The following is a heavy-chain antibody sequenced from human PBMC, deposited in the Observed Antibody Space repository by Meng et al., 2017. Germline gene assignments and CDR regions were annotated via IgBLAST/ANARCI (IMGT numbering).Heavy chain of an antibody. CDR3: ARALRYYYGSGRNYYYGMDV. Sequence: SETLSLTCTVSGGPISSYYWSWIRQPPGKGLEWIGYIYYSGSTNYDPSLKSRVTISVDTSKNQFSLKLSSVTAADTAVYYCARALRYYYGSGRNYYYGMDVWGQGTTVTVSS. CDR2: IYYSGST. V-gene: IGHV4-59*01. CDR1: GGPISSYY. D-gene: IGHD3-10*01. J-gene: IGHJ6*02.